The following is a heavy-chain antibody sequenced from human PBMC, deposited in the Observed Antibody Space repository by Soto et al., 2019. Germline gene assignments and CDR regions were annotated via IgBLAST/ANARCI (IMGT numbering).Heavy chain of an antibody. D-gene: IGHD3-22*01. CDR1: GFTFSSYA. V-gene: IGHV3-30-3*01. Sequence: QVQLVESGGGVVQPGRSLRLSCAASGFTFSSYAMHWVRQAPGKGLEWVAVISYDGSNKYYADSVKGRFTISRDNSKNTLYLQMNSLRAEDTAVYYCASDYVSLDYMIVVVITGTLDYWGQGTLVTVSS. J-gene: IGHJ4*02. CDR2: ISYDGSNK. CDR3: ASDYVSLDYMIVVVITGTLDY.